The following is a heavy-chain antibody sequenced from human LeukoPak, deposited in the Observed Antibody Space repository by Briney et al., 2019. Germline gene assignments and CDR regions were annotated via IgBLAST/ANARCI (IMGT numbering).Heavy chain of an antibody. CDR3: AKDLLYDSSGYPFY. D-gene: IGHD3-22*01. CDR1: GFTFSSYA. V-gene: IGHV3-23*01. J-gene: IGHJ4*02. CDR2: ISGSSGST. Sequence: PGGSLRLSCAASGFTFSSYAMSWVRQAPGKGLEWVSAISGSSGSTYYADSVKGRFTISRDNSKNTLYLQMNSLRAEDTAVYYCAKDLLYDSSGYPFYWGQGTLVTVSS.